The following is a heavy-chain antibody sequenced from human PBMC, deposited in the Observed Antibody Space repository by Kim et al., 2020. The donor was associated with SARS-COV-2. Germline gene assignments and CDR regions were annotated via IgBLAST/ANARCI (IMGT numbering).Heavy chain of an antibody. Sequence: SETLSLTCVVSGAALSSSSCWSWVRQPPGKGLEWIGEVDHSGTTSYNVSLKSRVTISVDKSKSQFSLRINSVSAADTAVYYCARGVSCAWTIWAWFDPWG. CDR1: GAALSSSSC. J-gene: IGHJ5*02. V-gene: IGHV4-4*02. D-gene: IGHD3-16*01. CDR2: VDHSGTT. CDR3: ARGVSCAWTIWAWFDP.